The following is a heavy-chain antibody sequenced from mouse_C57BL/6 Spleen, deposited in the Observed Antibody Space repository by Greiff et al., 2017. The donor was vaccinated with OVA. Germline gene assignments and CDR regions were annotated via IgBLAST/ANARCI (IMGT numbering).Heavy chain of an antibody. CDR2: ISSGGSYT. J-gene: IGHJ4*01. CDR1: GFTFSSYG. D-gene: IGHD2-4*01. V-gene: IGHV5-6*01. CDR3: ARHRDDYDKGGYYAMDY. Sequence: EVKLMESGGDLVKPGGSLKLSCAASGFTFSSYGMSWVRQTPDKRLEWVATISSGGSYTYYPDSVKGRFTISRDNAKNTLYLQMSSLKSEDTAMYYCARHRDDYDKGGYYAMDYWGQGTSVTVSS.